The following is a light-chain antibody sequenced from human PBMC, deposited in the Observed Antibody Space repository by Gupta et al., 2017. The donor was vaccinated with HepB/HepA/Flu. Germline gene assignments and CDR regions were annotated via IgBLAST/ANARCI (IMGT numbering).Light chain of an antibody. Sequence: QSALTQPPSVSGSPGQSVTISCTGTSSDVGSYNRVSWYQQPPGPAPKLMIYEVSNRPAGVPGRFSGSKAGNTASLTISGRKEEDEADYYCSSDTSSSTVVFGGGTKLTVL. CDR3: SSDTSSSTVV. V-gene: IGLV2-18*02. J-gene: IGLJ2*01. CDR1: SSDVGSYNR. CDR2: EVS.